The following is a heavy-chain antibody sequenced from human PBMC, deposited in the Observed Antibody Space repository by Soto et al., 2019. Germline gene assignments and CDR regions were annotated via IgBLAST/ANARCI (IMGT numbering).Heavy chain of an antibody. V-gene: IGHV3-21*06. Sequence: WGCMRLSCQASGFSFSSYTMNWVRQGPAKGLQRVASITNRVTHPYSAESVKGRFTISRTNDMNSLYQKLKNLRAEDTSTYYTESAHEVDWFDSWGRGTLVSVSS. CDR2: ITNRVTHP. CDR1: GFSFSSYT. J-gene: IGHJ5*01. CDR3: ESAHEVDWFDS. D-gene: IGHD2-15*01.